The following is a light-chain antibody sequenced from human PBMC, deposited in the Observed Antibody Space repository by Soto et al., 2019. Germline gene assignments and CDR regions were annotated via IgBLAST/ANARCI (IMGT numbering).Light chain of an antibody. Sequence: DIQMTQSPSTLSASVGDRDTITCRASQSLSSWLAWYQQKPGKAPNLLIYDASTLESGVPSRFSGSGSGTEFTLTITSLQPDDFATYYCQQYETFGQGTKVDIK. V-gene: IGKV1-5*01. CDR1: QSLSSW. CDR3: QQYET. CDR2: DAS. J-gene: IGKJ1*01.